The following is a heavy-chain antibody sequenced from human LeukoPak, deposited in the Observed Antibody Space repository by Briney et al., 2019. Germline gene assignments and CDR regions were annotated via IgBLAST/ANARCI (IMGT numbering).Heavy chain of an antibody. V-gene: IGHV1-2*02. CDR2: IDPNNGET. Sequence: ASVRVSCKASGYTFTGYYIHWLRQAPGQGPEWMGWIDPNNGETNYAQKFQDRVTMTRDTSISTAYMDFSGLTSDDTAMFYCARTYGSGTYEFDSWGQGTLVTVSS. CDR3: ARTYGSGTYEFDS. D-gene: IGHD3-10*01. J-gene: IGHJ4*02. CDR1: GYTFTGYY.